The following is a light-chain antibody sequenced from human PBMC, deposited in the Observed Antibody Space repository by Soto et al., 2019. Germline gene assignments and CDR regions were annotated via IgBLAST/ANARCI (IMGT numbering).Light chain of an antibody. CDR3: QQRYRWPPIT. CDR2: KAS. J-gene: IGKJ5*01. Sequence: DIQMTQSPSTLSGSVGDRVTITCRASQTISSWLAWYQQKPGKAPKLLIYKASTLKSGVPSRFSGSGSGTEFTLTISSLQPEDFAVYYCQQRYRWPPITFGQGTRLEIK. CDR1: QTISSW. V-gene: IGKV1-5*03.